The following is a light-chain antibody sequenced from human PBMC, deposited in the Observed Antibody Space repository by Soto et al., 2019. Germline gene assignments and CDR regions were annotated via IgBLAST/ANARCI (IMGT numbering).Light chain of an antibody. V-gene: IGKV3-20*01. CDR2: GAS. J-gene: IGKJ1*01. Sequence: EFVLKPSAGTVSLSPRERATLYCMASQSVSNNYLAWYQQKPGQAPRLLIYGASNRATGIPDRFSGSGSGTDFTLTISRLEPEDFAVYYCQQYGSSGTFGQGTKLDIK. CDR1: QSVSNNY. CDR3: QQYGSSGT.